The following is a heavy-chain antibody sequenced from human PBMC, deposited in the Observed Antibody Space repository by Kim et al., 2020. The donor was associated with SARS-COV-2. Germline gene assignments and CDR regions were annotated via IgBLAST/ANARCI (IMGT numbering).Heavy chain of an antibody. J-gene: IGHJ4*02. Sequence: GGSLRLSCAASGFSFNNYWMSWVRQAPGKGLEWVANLKEDGSETAYVDSVKGRSTISRDNAKNTLYLQMDSLRAEDTAVYYCARDGCDSCGGRVFDYWGWGTLVTVAS. V-gene: IGHV3-7*01. CDR2: LKEDGSET. CDR1: GFSFNNYW. D-gene: IGHD3-22*01. CDR3: ARDGCDSCGGRVFDY.